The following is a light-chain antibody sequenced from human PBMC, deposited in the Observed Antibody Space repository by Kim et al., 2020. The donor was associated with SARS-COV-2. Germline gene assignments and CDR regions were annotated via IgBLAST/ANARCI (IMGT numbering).Light chain of an antibody. CDR1: QSLLNSNGYNY. Sequence: EPDSISCRSSQSLLNSNGYNYLDWYLQKPGHSPQLLIYMGSNRASGVPDRFSGSGSGTDFTLKISRVEAEDVGVYYCMQALQTPLTFGGGTKLEI. V-gene: IGKV2-28*01. CDR3: MQALQTPLT. CDR2: MGS. J-gene: IGKJ4*01.